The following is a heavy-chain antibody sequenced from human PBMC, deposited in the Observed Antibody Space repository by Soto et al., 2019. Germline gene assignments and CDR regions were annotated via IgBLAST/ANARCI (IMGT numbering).Heavy chain of an antibody. J-gene: IGHJ4*02. CDR2: ISYDGSNK. CDR1: GFTFSSYG. CDR3: AKDPSPEYSSGWSYFDY. V-gene: IGHV3-30*18. D-gene: IGHD6-19*01. Sequence: GGSLRLSCAASGFTFSSYGMHWVRQAPGKGLEWVAVISYDGSNKYYADSVKGRFTISRDNSKNTLYLQMNSLRAEDTAVYYCAKDPSPEYSSGWSYFDYWGQGTLVTVSS.